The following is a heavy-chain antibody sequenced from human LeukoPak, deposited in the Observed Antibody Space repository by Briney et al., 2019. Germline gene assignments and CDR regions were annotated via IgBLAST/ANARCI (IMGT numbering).Heavy chain of an antibody. J-gene: IGHJ4*02. V-gene: IGHV4-59*12. CDR1: GGSISSDY. Sequence: PSETLSLTCTVSGGSISSDYWSWIRQPPGKGLEWIGYLYYSGSTNYNPSLKSRATISLDTPKNQFSLKLSSVTGADTAVYYCARDSFAYWGQGILVTVSS. CDR3: ARDSFAY. CDR2: LYYSGST.